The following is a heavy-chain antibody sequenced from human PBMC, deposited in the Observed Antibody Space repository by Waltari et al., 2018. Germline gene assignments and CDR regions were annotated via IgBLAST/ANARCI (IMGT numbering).Heavy chain of an antibody. CDR1: GFSLSTTGVG. V-gene: IGHV2-5*01. D-gene: IGHD3-3*01. J-gene: IGHJ5*02. CDR3: AHRPTGFGLIIISGFDP. Sequence: QITLKESGPTLVRPTQTLTLTCTFSGFSLSTTGVGVGWIRQPPGKALEWLALIYWNDDKRYSPSLKSRLTITKDTSKNQVVLTMTNMDPVDTVTYYCAHRPTGFGLIIISGFDPWGQGTLVTVSS. CDR2: IYWNDDK.